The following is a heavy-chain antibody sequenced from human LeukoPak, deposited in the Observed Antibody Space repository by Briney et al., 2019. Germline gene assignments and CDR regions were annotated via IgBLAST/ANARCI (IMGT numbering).Heavy chain of an antibody. D-gene: IGHD6-6*01. J-gene: IGHJ4*02. CDR1: GFTFSGSA. V-gene: IGHV3-48*04. Sequence: GGSLKLSCAASGFTFSGSAMHWVRQAPGKGLEWVSYISGSTNIINYADSVKGRFTISRDNAKNSLFLQMNSLKAEDTAVYYCARRSNSSGGFDFWGQGTLVTVSS. CDR2: ISGSTNII. CDR3: ARRSNSSGGFDF.